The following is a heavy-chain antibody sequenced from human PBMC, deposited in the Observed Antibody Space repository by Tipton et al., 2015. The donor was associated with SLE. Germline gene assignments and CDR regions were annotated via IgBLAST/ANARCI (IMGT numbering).Heavy chain of an antibody. D-gene: IGHD6-6*01. Sequence: TLSLTCTVSGGSISSGSYYWSWIRQPAGKGLEWIGRIYTSGSTNYNPSLKSRVTISVDTSKNQFSLKLNSVTAADTAVYYCARGSREVARPLGDWGQGTLVTVSS. V-gene: IGHV4-61*02. J-gene: IGHJ4*02. CDR1: GGSISSGSYY. CDR3: ARGSREVARPLGD. CDR2: IYTSGST.